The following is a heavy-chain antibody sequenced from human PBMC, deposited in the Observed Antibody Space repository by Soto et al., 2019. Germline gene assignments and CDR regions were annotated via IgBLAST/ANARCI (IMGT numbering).Heavy chain of an antibody. Sequence: SLRLSCASSGLTFSSYAMSWVRQAPGKGLEWVSAISGSGGSTYYADSVKGRFTISRDNSKNTLYLQMNSLRAEDTAVYYCAKDWDYYDSSGESDYWGQGTLVTVS. V-gene: IGHV3-23*01. CDR3: AKDWDYYDSSGESDY. D-gene: IGHD3-22*01. J-gene: IGHJ4*02. CDR2: ISGSGGST. CDR1: GLTFSSYA.